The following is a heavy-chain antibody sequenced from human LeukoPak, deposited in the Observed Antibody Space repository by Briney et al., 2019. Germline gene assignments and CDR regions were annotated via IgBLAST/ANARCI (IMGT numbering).Heavy chain of an antibody. CDR2: ISYDGSNK. J-gene: IGHJ6*02. Sequence: GGSLRLSCAASGFTFSSYAMHWVRQAPGKGLEWVAVISYDGSNKYYADSVKGRFTISRDYSKNTLYLQMNSLRAEDTAVYYCATQDLPPGMDVWGQGTTVTVSS. CDR3: ATQDLPPGMDV. CDR1: GFTFSSYA. V-gene: IGHV3-30*04.